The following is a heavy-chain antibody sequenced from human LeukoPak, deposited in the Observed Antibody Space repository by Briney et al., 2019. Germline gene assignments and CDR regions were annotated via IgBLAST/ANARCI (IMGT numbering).Heavy chain of an antibody. CDR2: IRSKAYGGTT. V-gene: IGHV3-49*03. J-gene: IGHJ3*01. CDR3: SRAVRVSGDAFDF. Sequence: RPGGSLRLSCTASGFTFGDYAMSWFRQAPGKGLEWVGFIRSKAYGGTTEYAASVKGRFTISRDDSKSIAYLQMNSLKTEDTAVYYCSRAVRVSGDAFDFWGQGTMVTVSS. CDR1: GFTFGDYA.